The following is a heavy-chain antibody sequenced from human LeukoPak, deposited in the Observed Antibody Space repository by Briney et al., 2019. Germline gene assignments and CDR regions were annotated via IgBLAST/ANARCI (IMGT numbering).Heavy chain of an antibody. CDR3: ATGPPTILMVYAPTA. D-gene: IGHD2-8*01. CDR2: ISSSTTTK. V-gene: IGHV3-48*01. CDR1: GFSFSDYT. J-gene: IGHJ5*02. Sequence: QAGGSLRLSCAASGFSFSDYTMNWVRQAPGKGLEWVSYISSSTTTKYYADPVKGRFTISRDNANNSLYLQMNSLRAEDTAVYYCATGPPTILMVYAPTAWGQGTLVTVSS.